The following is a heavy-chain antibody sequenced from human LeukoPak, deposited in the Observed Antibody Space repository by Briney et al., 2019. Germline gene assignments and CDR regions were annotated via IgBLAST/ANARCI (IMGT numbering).Heavy chain of an antibody. CDR1: GFTFSNAW. Sequence: GGSLRLSCAASGFTFSNAWMSWVRQTPGKGLEWVGRIKSKTDGGTTDYAARVKGRFTISRDDSKNTLYLQMNSLKTEDTAVYYCTTMYYYDSSVYYQKSYFDYWGQGTLVTVSS. D-gene: IGHD3-22*01. CDR3: TTMYYYDSSVYYQKSYFDY. V-gene: IGHV3-15*01. CDR2: IKSKTDGGTT. J-gene: IGHJ4*02.